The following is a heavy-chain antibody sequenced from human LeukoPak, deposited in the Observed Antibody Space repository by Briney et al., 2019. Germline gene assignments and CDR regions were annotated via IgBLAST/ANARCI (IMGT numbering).Heavy chain of an antibody. V-gene: IGHV3-23*01. CDR3: AKSLIKSVGY. Sequence: PGGSLRLSCAASGFTFDDYAMHWVRQAPGKGLEWVSAISGSGGSTYYADSVKGRFTISRDNSKNTLYLQMNSLRAEDTAVYYCAKSLIKSVGYWGQGTLVTVSS. CDR1: GFTFDDYA. J-gene: IGHJ4*02. CDR2: ISGSGGST. D-gene: IGHD3-16*01.